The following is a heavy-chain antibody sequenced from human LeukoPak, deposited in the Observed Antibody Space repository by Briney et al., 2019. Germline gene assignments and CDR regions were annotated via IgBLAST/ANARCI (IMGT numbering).Heavy chain of an antibody. CDR2: ISSSSSYI. D-gene: IGHD2-2*01. CDR3: AKVNIVLVPTARRWFDP. CDR1: GFTFSSYS. Sequence: GGSLRLSCAASGFTFSSYSMNWVRQAPGKGLEWVSSISSSSSYIYYADSVKGRFTISRDNAKNSLYLQMNSLRAEDTAVYYCAKVNIVLVPTARRWFDPWGQGTLVTVSS. J-gene: IGHJ5*02. V-gene: IGHV3-21*04.